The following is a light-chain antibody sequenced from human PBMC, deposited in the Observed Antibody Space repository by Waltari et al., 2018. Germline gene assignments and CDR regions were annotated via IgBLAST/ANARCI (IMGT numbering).Light chain of an antibody. CDR2: DDS. Sequence: SYVLTQPPSVSVAPGETARITCGGSLVGSESAHWYQQKPGQAPVLVIYDDSVRPSGIPERFSASSSGDTATLSISRVEAGDEADYYCQVWDRESDVFGTGTRVTVL. CDR1: LVGSES. J-gene: IGLJ1*01. V-gene: IGLV3-21*02. CDR3: QVWDRESDV.